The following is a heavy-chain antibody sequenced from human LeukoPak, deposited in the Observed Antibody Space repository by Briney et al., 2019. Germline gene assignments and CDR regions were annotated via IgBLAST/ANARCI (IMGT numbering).Heavy chain of an antibody. CDR1: GVSISPYY. Sequence: SETLPLTCTVSGVSISPYYWSWVRQTPGQRPEWIGYVSYDGSTNYDPSLRSRVAISVDTSKNQFSLKLSSVTAADTAVYYCARHKGLYGDFYFDYWGQGSLVTVSS. J-gene: IGHJ4*02. D-gene: IGHD4-17*01. CDR2: VSYDGST. CDR3: ARHKGLYGDFYFDY. V-gene: IGHV4-59*08.